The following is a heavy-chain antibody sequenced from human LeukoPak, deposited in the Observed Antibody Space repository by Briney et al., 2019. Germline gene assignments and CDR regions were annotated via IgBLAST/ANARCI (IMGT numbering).Heavy chain of an antibody. Sequence: GASVKVSCKASGGTFSSYAISWVRQAPGQGLECMGSIIPILGIANYAQKVQGRVTITADKSTSTAYMELSSLRSEDTAVYYCARDSDNWNVGEFDPWGQGTLVTVSS. CDR3: ARDSDNWNVGEFDP. V-gene: IGHV1-69*04. CDR1: GGTFSSYA. J-gene: IGHJ5*02. CDR2: IIPILGIA. D-gene: IGHD1-20*01.